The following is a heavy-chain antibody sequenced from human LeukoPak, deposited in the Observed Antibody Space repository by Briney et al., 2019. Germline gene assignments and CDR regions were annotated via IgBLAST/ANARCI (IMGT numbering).Heavy chain of an antibody. D-gene: IGHD6-19*01. CDR2: IYYSGST. CDR1: GGSISSYY. V-gene: IGHV4-59*01. J-gene: IGHJ4*02. CDR3: ARALSSGWYYFDY. Sequence: PSETLSLTCTVSGGSISSYYWSWIRQPPGKGLEWIGYIYYSGSTNYNPSLKSRVTISVDTSKNQFSLKLSSVTAADTAVYYCARALSSGWYYFDYWGQGTLVTVSS.